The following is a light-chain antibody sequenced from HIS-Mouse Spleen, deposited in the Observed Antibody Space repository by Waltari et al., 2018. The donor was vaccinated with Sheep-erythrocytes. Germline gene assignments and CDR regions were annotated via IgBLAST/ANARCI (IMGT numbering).Light chain of an antibody. CDR1: SSNIGAGYD. V-gene: IGLV1-40*01. CDR3: QSYDSSLSGWV. Sequence: QSVLTQPPSVSVAPGQRVTISCTGSSSNIGAGYDVPWYQQLPGTAPKPLIYGNSNRPSGVPDRFSGSKSGTSASLAITGLQAEDEADYYCQSYDSSLSGWVFGGGTKLTVL. J-gene: IGLJ3*02. CDR2: GNS.